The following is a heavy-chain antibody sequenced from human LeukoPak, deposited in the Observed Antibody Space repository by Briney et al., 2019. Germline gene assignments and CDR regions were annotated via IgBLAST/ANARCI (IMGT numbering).Heavy chain of an antibody. CDR3: ARGTTVYYYYYYMDL. CDR2: IWYDGSNK. Sequence: PGRSLRLSCAASGFTFSSYGMHWVRQAPGKGLEGVAVIWYDGSNKYYADSVKGRFTISRDNSKNTLYLQMNSLRAEDTAVYYCARGTTVYYYYYYMDLRGKGTTGTVS. D-gene: IGHD1-14*01. J-gene: IGHJ6*03. CDR1: GFTFSSYG. V-gene: IGHV3-33*01.